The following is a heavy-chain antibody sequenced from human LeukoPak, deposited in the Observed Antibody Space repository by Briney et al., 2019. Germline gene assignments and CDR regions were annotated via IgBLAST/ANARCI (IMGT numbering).Heavy chain of an antibody. D-gene: IGHD6-19*01. J-gene: IGHJ6*03. Sequence: SETLSLTCSVSGGSISSSSQYWSWIRQPPGKGLEGIGYIYYSGSTNYNPSLKSRVTISVDTSKNQFSLKLSSVTAADTAVYYCARDHRSSGWYKGPMDVWGKGTTVTVSS. V-gene: IGHV4-61*01. CDR2: IYYSGST. CDR1: GGSISSSSQY. CDR3: ARDHRSSGWYKGPMDV.